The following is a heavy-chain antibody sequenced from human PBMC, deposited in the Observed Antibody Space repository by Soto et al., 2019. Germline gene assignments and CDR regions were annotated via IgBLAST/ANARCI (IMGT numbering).Heavy chain of an antibody. J-gene: IGHJ4*01. D-gene: IGHD3-9*01. CDR2: IYWDGGK. CDR1: GFALSTSGVG. Sequence: GPTLVTPTQTLTLTCTFAGFALSTSGVGVAWIRQPPGKALECLALIYWDGGKRYSPSLKTRLNITKVTSKTQVVLTLTNVNTVPTATYYCAHRPAYDISTGYYPFDYWGQGSLVTSSS. CDR3: AHRPAYDISTGYYPFDY. V-gene: IGHV2-5*02.